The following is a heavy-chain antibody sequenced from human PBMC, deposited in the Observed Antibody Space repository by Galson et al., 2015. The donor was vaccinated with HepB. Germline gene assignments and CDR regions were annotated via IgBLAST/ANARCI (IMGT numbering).Heavy chain of an antibody. D-gene: IGHD3-16*02. Sequence: SLRLSCAASGFTFSSYWMSWVRQAPGKGLEWVANIKQDGSEKYYVDSVKGRFTISRDNAKNSLYLQMNSLRAEDTAVYYCARDARKLRLGELSWIDYWDQGTLVTVSS. J-gene: IGHJ4*02. CDR2: IKQDGSEK. CDR1: GFTFSSYW. V-gene: IGHV3-7*03. CDR3: ARDARKLRLGELSWIDY.